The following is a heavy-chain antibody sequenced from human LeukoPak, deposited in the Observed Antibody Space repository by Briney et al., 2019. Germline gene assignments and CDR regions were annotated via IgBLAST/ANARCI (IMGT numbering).Heavy chain of an antibody. V-gene: IGHV4-39*01. CDR1: GGSISSSSYY. CDR3: ARRTVAGTDYYFDY. J-gene: IGHJ4*02. CDR2: IYYSGST. D-gene: IGHD6-19*01. Sequence: SDTLSLTCTVSGGSISSSSYYWGWIRQPPGKGLEWIGSIYYSGSTYYNPSLKSRVTISVDTSKNQFSLKLSSVTAADTAVYYCARRTVAGTDYYFDYWGQGTLVTVSS.